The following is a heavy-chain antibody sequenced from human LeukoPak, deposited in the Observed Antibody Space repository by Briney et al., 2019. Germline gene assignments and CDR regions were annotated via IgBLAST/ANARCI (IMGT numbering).Heavy chain of an antibody. CDR2: INPNSGGT. J-gene: IGHJ4*02. CDR3: ARDRVTKVVAVAYY. Sequence: ASVKVSCKASGYTFTGYYMHWVRQAPGQGLEWMGWINPNSGGTNHAQKFQGRVTMTRDTSISTAYMELSRLRSDDTAVYYCARDRVTKVVAVAYYWGQGTLVAVSS. V-gene: IGHV1-2*02. CDR1: GYTFTGYY. D-gene: IGHD6-19*01.